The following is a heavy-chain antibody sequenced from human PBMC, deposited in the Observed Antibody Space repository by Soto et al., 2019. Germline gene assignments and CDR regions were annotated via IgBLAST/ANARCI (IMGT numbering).Heavy chain of an antibody. CDR2: IGPTGVAT. CDR1: GFNFRDYA. Sequence: EVQLLESGGGFVQTGGSLGLSCAASGFNFRDYAMSWVRQSPGKGPEWVSGIGPTGVATNYADSVRGRFTISRDDSRNTLWLLMSGLRAEDTAVYYCVKATANVLRFLEWNYYFDSWGQGPLVTVSS. CDR3: VKATANVLRFLEWNYYFDS. J-gene: IGHJ4*02. V-gene: IGHV3-23*01. D-gene: IGHD3-3*01.